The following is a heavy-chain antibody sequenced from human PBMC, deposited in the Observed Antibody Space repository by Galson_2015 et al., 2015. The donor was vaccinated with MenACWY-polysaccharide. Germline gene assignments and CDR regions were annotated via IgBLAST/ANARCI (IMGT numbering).Heavy chain of an antibody. D-gene: IGHD3-3*01. V-gene: IGHV3-23*01. Sequence: SLRLSCAASGFTFSSDAMTWVRQAPGKGLEWVSTITGSGERTYYADSVKGRFTISRDNSKNTLFLQMHSLRAEDTAVYYCAKDRGFGVGTKSDYWGQGALVTVPS. J-gene: IGHJ4*02. CDR3: AKDRGFGVGTKSDY. CDR2: ITGSGERT. CDR1: GFTFSSDA.